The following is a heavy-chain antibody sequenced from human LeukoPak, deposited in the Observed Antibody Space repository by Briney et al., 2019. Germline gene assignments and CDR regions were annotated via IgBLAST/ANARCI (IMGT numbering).Heavy chain of an antibody. CDR1: GYSISSGYY. Sequence: PSETLSLTCTVSGYSISSGYYWGWIRQPPGKGLEWIGSIYHSGSTYYNPSLKSRVTISVDTSKNQFSLKLSSVTAADTAVYYCARADYDSSGSASAEPDWFDPWGQGTLVTVSS. D-gene: IGHD3-22*01. J-gene: IGHJ5*02. V-gene: IGHV4-38-2*02. CDR3: ARADYDSSGSASAEPDWFDP. CDR2: IYHSGST.